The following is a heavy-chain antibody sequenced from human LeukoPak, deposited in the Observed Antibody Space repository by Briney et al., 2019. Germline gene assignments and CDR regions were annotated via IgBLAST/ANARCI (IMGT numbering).Heavy chain of an antibody. CDR2: ISYDGSNK. V-gene: IGHV3-30*18. Sequence: GGPLRLSCAASGFTFSSYGMHWVRQAPGKGLEWVAVISYDGSNKYYADSVKGRFTISRDNSKNTLYLQMNSLRAEDTAVYYCAKDPQRKPKYYDILTGLGDWGQGTLVTVSS. J-gene: IGHJ4*02. D-gene: IGHD3-9*01. CDR1: GFTFSSYG. CDR3: AKDPQRKPKYYDILTGLGD.